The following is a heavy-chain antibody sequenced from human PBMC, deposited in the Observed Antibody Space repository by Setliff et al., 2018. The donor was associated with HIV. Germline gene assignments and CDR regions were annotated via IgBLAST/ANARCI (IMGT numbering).Heavy chain of an antibody. V-gene: IGHV1-69*13. J-gene: IGHJ3*02. Sequence: SVKVSCKASGYSFTTSGVSWVRQAPGQGLEWMGWIIPIFGTANYAQKFQGRVTITADESTSTAYMELSSLRSEDTAVYYCARTLRTYYYDSSGYPLNDAFDIWGQGTMVTVSS. CDR2: IIPIFGTA. D-gene: IGHD3-22*01. CDR3: ARTLRTYYYDSSGYPLNDAFDI. CDR1: GYSFTTSG.